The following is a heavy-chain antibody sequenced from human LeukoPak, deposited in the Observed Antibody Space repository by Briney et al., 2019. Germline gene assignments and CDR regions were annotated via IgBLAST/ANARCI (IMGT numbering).Heavy chain of an antibody. CDR2: IYYSGST. CDR1: GDSISGNY. Sequence: PSETLSLTCSVSGDSISGNYWSWMRQPPGKGLEWIGYIYYSGSTKYNPSLKSRVTISVDTSKNQFSLNLRSVTAADTAVYYCASGWYAYFAYWGQGSLVTV. D-gene: IGHD6-19*01. J-gene: IGHJ4*02. CDR3: ASGWYAYFAY. V-gene: IGHV4-59*01.